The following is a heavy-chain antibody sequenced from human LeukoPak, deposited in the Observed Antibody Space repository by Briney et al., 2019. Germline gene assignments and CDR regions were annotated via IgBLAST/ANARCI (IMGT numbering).Heavy chain of an antibody. CDR3: ANDYRSGSFHDF. V-gene: IGHV3-23*01. D-gene: IGHD3-10*01. CDR2: ISRRDDYT. CDR1: GFAFSSYA. Sequence: GGSLRLSCAASGFAFSSYAMSWVRQPPGKGLEWVSVISRRDDYTYYADSVKGRFTISRDNSKNTLYLQMNTLRAEDTAVYYCANDYRSGSFHDFRGQGTLVTVSS. J-gene: IGHJ4*02.